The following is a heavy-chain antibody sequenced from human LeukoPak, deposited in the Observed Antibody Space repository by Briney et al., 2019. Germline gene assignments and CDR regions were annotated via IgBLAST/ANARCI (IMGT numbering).Heavy chain of an antibody. J-gene: IGHJ4*02. D-gene: IGHD2-2*01. CDR1: GSTFSSYW. Sequence: PGGSLRLSCAASGSTFSSYWIHWVRQAPGKGLVWVSHISSDGSSTSYADSVKGRFTISRDNAKNTLYLQMNSLRAEDTAVYYCAIALPPSISTPWKWGQGTLVTVSS. CDR2: ISSDGSST. CDR3: AIALPPSISTPWK. V-gene: IGHV3-74*01.